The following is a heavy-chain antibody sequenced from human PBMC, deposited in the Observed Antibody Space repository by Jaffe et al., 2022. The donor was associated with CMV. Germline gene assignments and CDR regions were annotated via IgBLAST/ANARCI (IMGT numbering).Heavy chain of an antibody. CDR1: GRSFTGYS. V-gene: IGHV4-34*01. Sequence: QGQLQQWGAGLLKPSETLSLTCGVSGRSFTGYSWNWIRQPPGKGLEWIGEINHTGSTNYNPSLKSRVTISVDTSKNQFSLRLSTVTAADTAVYYCARKSYGSGGYFQNWGQGSLVTVSS. D-gene: IGHD3-10*01. CDR3: ARKSYGSGGYFQN. J-gene: IGHJ4*02. CDR2: INHTGST.